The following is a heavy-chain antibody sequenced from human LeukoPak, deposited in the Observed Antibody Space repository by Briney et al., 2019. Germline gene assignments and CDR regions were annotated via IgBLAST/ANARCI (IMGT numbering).Heavy chain of an antibody. CDR2: IYYSGST. Sequence: SETLSLTCTVSGGSISSSSYYWGWIRQPPGKGLEWIGSIYYSGSTYYNPSLKSRVTISVDRSKNQFSLKLSSVTAADTAVYYCARVDVVVVAAKGYYYYYMDVWGKGTTVTVSS. CDR1: GGSISSSSYY. D-gene: IGHD2-15*01. V-gene: IGHV4-39*07. J-gene: IGHJ6*03. CDR3: ARVDVVVVAAKGYYYYYMDV.